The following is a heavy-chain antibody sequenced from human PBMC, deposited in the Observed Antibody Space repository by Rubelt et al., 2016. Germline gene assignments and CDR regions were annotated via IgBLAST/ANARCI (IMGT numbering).Heavy chain of an antibody. CDR1: GGSISSGTDY. V-gene: IGHV4-39*07. CDR3: TKEPGGSGFDP. CDR2: IYYTGST. D-gene: IGHD3-10*01. Sequence: QLQLQESGPGLVKPSETLSLTCTVSGGSISSGTDYWGWIRQPPGKGLEWIGSIYYTGSTYYNSSLKSRVPISLDMSKKYFSLKRTSVTAADTAVYYCTKEPGGSGFDPWGQGTLVTVSS. J-gene: IGHJ5*02.